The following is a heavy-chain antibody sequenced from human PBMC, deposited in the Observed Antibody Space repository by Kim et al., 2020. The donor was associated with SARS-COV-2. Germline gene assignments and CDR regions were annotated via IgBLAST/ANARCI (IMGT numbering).Heavy chain of an antibody. D-gene: IGHD6-13*01. J-gene: IGHJ5*02. CDR2: ISYDGSNK. V-gene: IGHV3-30*18. Sequence: GGSLRLSCAASGFTFSSYGMHWVRQAPGKGLEWVAVISYDGSNKYYADSVKGRFTISRDNSKNTLYLQMNSLRAEDTAVYYCAKGERIAAAGTLWFDPWGQGTLVTVSS. CDR3: AKGERIAAAGTLWFDP. CDR1: GFTFSSYG.